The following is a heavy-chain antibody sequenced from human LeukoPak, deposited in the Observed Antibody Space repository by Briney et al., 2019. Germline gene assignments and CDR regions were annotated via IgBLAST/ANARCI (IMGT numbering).Heavy chain of an antibody. Sequence: ASVKVSCKASGYTFTGYYMHWVRQASGQGLEWMGRINTNSGGTNYAQKFQGRVTMTRDTSISTAYMELSRLRSDDTAVYYCARSGSRATMVRGVIPNFDYWGQGTLVTVSS. V-gene: IGHV1-2*06. J-gene: IGHJ4*02. D-gene: IGHD3-10*01. CDR3: ARSGSRATMVRGVIPNFDY. CDR2: INTNSGGT. CDR1: GYTFTGYY.